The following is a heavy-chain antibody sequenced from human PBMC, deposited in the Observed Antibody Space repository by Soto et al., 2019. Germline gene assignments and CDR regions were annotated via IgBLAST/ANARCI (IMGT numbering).Heavy chain of an antibody. CDR1: GVTFSEYS. D-gene: IGHD3-9*01. Sequence: PXGSLIVSWSAPGVTFSEYSMHWVLQAPGKGLQYVSTISSDGDITYYADSVKGRFTISRDNSKNTLYLQMNSLRPEDTAVYYCVKVSPFYDILTAYYSTNFFDPCGQRTLLTVSS. V-gene: IGHV3-64D*06. J-gene: IGHJ5*02. CDR3: VKVSPFYDILTAYYSTNFFDP. CDR2: ISSDGDIT.